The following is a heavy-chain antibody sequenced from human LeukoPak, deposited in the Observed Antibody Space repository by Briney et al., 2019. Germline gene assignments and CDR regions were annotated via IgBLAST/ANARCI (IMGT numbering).Heavy chain of an antibody. V-gene: IGHV3-53*01. CDR2: IYSGGST. CDR1: GFTVSSNY. CDR3: ARWDDGGGYFSWFDH. J-gene: IGHJ5*02. Sequence: PGGSLRLSCAASGFTVSSNYMSWVRQAPGKGLEWASVIYSGGSTYYPDSVRGRFTISRDNSKNTLYLQMNSLRAEDTAVYYCARWDDGGGYFSWFDHWGQGTLVTVSS. D-gene: IGHD1-26*01.